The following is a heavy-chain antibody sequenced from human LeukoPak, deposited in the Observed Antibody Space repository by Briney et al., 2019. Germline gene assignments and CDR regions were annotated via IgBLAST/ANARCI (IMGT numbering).Heavy chain of an antibody. CDR3: ARGSYYYGSGSYPDY. V-gene: IGHV1-2*02. CDR2: INPNSSGT. Sequence: ASVKVSCKASGYTFTGYYMHWVRQAPGQGLEWMGWINPNSSGTNYAQKFQGRVTMTRDTSISTAYMELSRLRSDDTAVYYCARGSYYYGSGSYPDYWGQGTLVTVSS. CDR1: GYTFTGYY. J-gene: IGHJ4*02. D-gene: IGHD3-10*01.